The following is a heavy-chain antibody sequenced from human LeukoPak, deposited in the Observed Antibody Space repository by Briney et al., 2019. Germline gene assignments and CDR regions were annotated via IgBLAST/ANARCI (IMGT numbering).Heavy chain of an antibody. V-gene: IGHV1-8*01. CDR1: GYTFTSYD. D-gene: IGHD2-15*01. J-gene: IGHJ6*02. CDR2: MNPNSGNT. CDR3: ATPVPNSNCSGGSCYVNYYYGMDV. Sequence: ASGKASCKASGYTFTSYDINWVRQATGQGLEWKGWMNPNSGNTGYAQKFQGRVTMTRNTSISTAYMELSSLRSEDTAVYYCATPVPNSNCSGGSCYVNYYYGMDVWGQGTTVTVSS.